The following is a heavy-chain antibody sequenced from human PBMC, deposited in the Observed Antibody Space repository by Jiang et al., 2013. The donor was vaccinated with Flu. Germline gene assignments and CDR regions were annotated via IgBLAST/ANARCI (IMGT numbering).Heavy chain of an antibody. Sequence: CAASGFTFNYFGMHWVRQAPGKGLEWVAFIRFDGSSTFYADSVKGRFTISRDNSKNMLYLQMNSLRADDAALYFCATLRGSTYDTYVMDSWGQGTLVTVSS. V-gene: IGHV3-30*02. D-gene: IGHD3-9*01. CDR3: ATLRGSTYDTYVMDS. CDR1: GFTFNYFG. CDR2: IRFDGSST. J-gene: IGHJ4*02.